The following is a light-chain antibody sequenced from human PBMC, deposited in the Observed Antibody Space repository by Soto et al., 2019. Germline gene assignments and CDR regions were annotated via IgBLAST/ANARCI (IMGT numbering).Light chain of an antibody. CDR2: SDD. J-gene: IGLJ3*02. V-gene: IGLV1-44*01. CDR1: SSNIGSNA. Sequence: QSVLTQPPSASGTPGQRVTISCSGSSSNIGSNAVSWYQHFPGTAPKVLIYSDDQRPSGVPDRFSGSKSGTSASLAISGLQAEDEADYFCAAWGDSLNTWVFGGWTKLTVL. CDR3: AAWGDSLNTWV.